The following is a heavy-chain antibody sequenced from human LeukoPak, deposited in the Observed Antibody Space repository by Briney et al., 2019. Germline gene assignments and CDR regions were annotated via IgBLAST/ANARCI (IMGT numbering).Heavy chain of an antibody. CDR1: GLTFSGYS. Sequence: PGGSLRLSCAASGLTFSGYSMSWVRQAPGKGLEWVSYISSSGATTHYADSVKGQFTISRDNAKNSLYLHMNSLRAEDTGVYYCARGGRGDYGSGSYYNYGMDVWGQGTTVAVSS. CDR3: ARGGRGDYGSGSYYNYGMDV. V-gene: IGHV3-48*01. J-gene: IGHJ6*02. D-gene: IGHD3-10*01. CDR2: ISSSGATT.